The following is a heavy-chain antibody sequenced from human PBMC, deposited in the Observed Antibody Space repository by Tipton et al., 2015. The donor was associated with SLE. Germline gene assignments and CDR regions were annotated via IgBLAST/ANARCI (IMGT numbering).Heavy chain of an antibody. CDR1: GGSINNYY. CDR3: ARDRGTDYYYYYMDV. J-gene: IGHJ6*03. CDR2: IYYSGST. V-gene: IGHV4-59*12. Sequence: TLSLTCTVSGGSINNYYWSWIRQPPGKGLEWIGYIYYSGSTNYNPSLKSRVTISVDTSKNQFSLKLSSVTAADTAVYYCARDRGTDYYYYYMDVWGKGTTVTVSS. D-gene: IGHD2-8*02.